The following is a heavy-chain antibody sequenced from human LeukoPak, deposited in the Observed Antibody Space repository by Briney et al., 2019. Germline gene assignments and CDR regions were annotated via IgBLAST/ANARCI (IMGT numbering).Heavy chain of an antibody. CDR1: GGSISSSYF. V-gene: IGHV4-39*07. Sequence: SETLSLTCTVSGGSISSSYFWGWIRQPPGKGLEWIGSIYYNDNTYYNPSLKSGVTISLDTSKNQFSLKLTSVTAADTAVYYCASNTGTVFDYWGQGALVTVSS. D-gene: IGHD7-27*01. CDR3: ASNTGTVFDY. J-gene: IGHJ4*02. CDR2: IYYNDNT.